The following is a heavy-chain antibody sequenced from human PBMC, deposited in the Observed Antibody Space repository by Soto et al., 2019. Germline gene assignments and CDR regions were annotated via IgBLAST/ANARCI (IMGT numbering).Heavy chain of an antibody. V-gene: IGHV3-9*01. CDR2: INWNSAVI. Sequence: PEGSLRLSCVVSGFTFDDYAMHWVRQAPGGGLEWVSGINWNSAVIGYADSVKGRFTISRDNAKNALYLQMTSLRSEDTALYYCARDPSVTAIGRADHWGQGTLVTVSS. CDR1: GFTFDDYA. D-gene: IGHD5-18*01. J-gene: IGHJ4*02. CDR3: ARDPSVTAIGRADH.